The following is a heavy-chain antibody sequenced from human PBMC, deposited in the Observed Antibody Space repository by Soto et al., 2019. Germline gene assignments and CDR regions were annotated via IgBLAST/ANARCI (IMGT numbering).Heavy chain of an antibody. J-gene: IGHJ4*02. D-gene: IGHD2-2*01. CDR1: GFIFSSYT. Sequence: EVQLLQSGGGLVQPGESLRLSCAASGFIFSSYTMSWVRQAPGKGLGGVSVISGSGGSPYHADSVQGRFTISRDNPKNTLYLQMNSLRAEDTAIYYCAKARCSSATCYVPDYWGQGTLVTVSS. CDR2: ISGSGGSP. V-gene: IGHV3-23*01. CDR3: AKARCSSATCYVPDY.